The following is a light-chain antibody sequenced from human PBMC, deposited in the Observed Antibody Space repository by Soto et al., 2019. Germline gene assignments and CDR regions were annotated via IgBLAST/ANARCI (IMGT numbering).Light chain of an antibody. CDR3: QQYNNWPPYT. CDR1: QSVSSS. V-gene: IGKV3-15*01. Sequence: EIVMTQSPGTLSVSPGERATLSCRASQSVSSSLAWYQQRPGQAPRLLIYGASTRATGVPARFSGSGSGTEFTLTITSLQSEDFAVYYCQQYNNWPPYTFGQGTKPQIK. J-gene: IGKJ2*01. CDR2: GAS.